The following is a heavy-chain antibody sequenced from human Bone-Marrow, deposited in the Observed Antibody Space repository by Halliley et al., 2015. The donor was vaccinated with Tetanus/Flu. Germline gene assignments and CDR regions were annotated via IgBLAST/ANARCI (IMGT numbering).Heavy chain of an antibody. CDR2: IYYSGGT. Sequence: TLSLTCTVSGGSIGNYYWTWIRQPPGKGLEWIGYIYYSGGTNYNRSLKSRATISVDKSKNQFSVNLRSVTAADTAVYYCAREAYSYYGMDVWGQGTTVIASS. V-gene: IGHV4-59*01. CDR1: GGSIGNYY. CDR3: AREAYSYYGMDV. J-gene: IGHJ6*02.